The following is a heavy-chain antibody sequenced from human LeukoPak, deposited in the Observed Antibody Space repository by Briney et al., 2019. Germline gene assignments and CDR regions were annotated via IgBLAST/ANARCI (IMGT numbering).Heavy chain of an antibody. CDR1: GLTFSSIY. CDR3: INSVMLRGVIRPY. Sequence: GGSLRLSCAASGLTFSSIYMSWVRQAPGQGLEWVSVIYHDGGAYYADSVKVRFTISRDNSKNTLFLQMNSLRPEDTAVYYCINSVMLRGVIRPYWGQGTLVTVSS. J-gene: IGHJ4*02. CDR2: IYHDGGA. D-gene: IGHD3-10*01. V-gene: IGHV3-66*01.